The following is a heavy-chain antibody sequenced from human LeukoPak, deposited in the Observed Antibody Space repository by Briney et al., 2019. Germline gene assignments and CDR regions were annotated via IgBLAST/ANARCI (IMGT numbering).Heavy chain of an antibody. D-gene: IGHD3-10*01. CDR2: ISYDGSNK. J-gene: IGHJ4*02. Sequence: HPGGSLRLSCAASGFTFSSYAMHWVRQAPGKGLEWVAVISYDGSNKYYADSVKGRFTISRDNSKNTLYLQMNSLRTEDTAVYYCAKDVGWFGDDYYFDYWGQGTLVTVSS. V-gene: IGHV3-30*04. CDR3: AKDVGWFGDDYYFDY. CDR1: GFTFSSYA.